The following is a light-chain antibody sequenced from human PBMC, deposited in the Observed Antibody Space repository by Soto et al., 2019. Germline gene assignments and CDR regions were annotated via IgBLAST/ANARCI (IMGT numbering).Light chain of an antibody. Sequence: QSALTQPASVSGSPGQSITISCTGTSSDVGGYNYVSWYQHHPVKAPKLMIYEVSNRPSGVSDRFSGSKSGNTASLTISGLQAEDEADYYCSSFRSGSTLFGTGTKLTVL. CDR1: SSDVGGYNY. V-gene: IGLV2-14*01. CDR2: EVS. J-gene: IGLJ1*01. CDR3: SSFRSGSTL.